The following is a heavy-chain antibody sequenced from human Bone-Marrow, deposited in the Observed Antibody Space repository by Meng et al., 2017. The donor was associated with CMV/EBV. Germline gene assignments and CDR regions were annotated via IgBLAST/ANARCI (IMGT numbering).Heavy chain of an antibody. V-gene: IGHV3-7*01. D-gene: IGHD5-18*01. Sequence: GESLKISCAASGFTFSSYGMHWVRQAPGKGLEWVANIKEDGSEKYYVDSVKGRFTISRDNAKNSLYLQMSSLRVGDTAVYYCARIPVDTTFFIQEFYFDSWGLGTLVTVSS. J-gene: IGHJ4*02. CDR3: ARIPVDTTFFIQEFYFDS. CDR2: IKEDGSEK. CDR1: GFTFSSYG.